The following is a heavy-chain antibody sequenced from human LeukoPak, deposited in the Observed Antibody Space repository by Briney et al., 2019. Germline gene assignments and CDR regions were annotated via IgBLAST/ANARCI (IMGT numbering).Heavy chain of an antibody. CDR2: IRNKANSYTT. J-gene: IGHJ4*02. D-gene: IGHD6-19*01. CDR1: GFTFSDHY. CDR3: PRVGSSGWEDY. V-gene: IGHV3-72*01. Sequence: PGGSLRLSCAASGFTFSDHYMDWVRQAPGKGLEWVGRIRNKANSYTTEYAASVKGRFTISRDDSKNSLFLQINSLKIEDTAVYYCPRVGSSGWEDYWGQGTLVTVSS.